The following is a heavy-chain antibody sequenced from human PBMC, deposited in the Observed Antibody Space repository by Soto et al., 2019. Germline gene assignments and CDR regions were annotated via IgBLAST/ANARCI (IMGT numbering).Heavy chain of an antibody. CDR1: GGTFTDYA. CDR2: IIPIFRSS. Sequence: SVKVSCKASGGTFTDYAFSWVRQAPGQGLEWMGGIIPIFRSSNFAQKFQGRLTIFADASAGTAYMELSSLRSDDTAIYYCAKDVGFQQHLFVLDLWGQGTLVTVSS. CDR3: AKDVGFQQHLFVLDL. J-gene: IGHJ5*02. V-gene: IGHV1-69*13. D-gene: IGHD3-10*02.